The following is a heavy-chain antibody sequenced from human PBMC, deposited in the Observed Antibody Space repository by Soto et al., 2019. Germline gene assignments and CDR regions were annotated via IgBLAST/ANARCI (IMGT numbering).Heavy chain of an antibody. Sequence: GESLKISCKGSGYSFTSYWIGWVRQMPGKGLEWMGIIYPGDSDTRYSPSFQGQVTISADKSISTAYLQWSSLKASDTAMYYCARAYCTNGGCYHHDYWGQGTCVTISS. V-gene: IGHV5-51*01. J-gene: IGHJ4*02. D-gene: IGHD2-8*01. CDR2: IYPGDSDT. CDR3: ARAYCTNGGCYHHDY. CDR1: GYSFTSYW.